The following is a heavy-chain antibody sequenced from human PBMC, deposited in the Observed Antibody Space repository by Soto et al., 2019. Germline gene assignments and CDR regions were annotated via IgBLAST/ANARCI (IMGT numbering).Heavy chain of an antibody. D-gene: IGHD2-2*01. CDR3: AKDRDYPRDQFHY. CDR2: ISANGQGI. Sequence: PGGSLRLSCTASGFTFTYYAFSWVRQAPGKGLEWVSAISANGQGIYYADSVRGRFTISRDNSKNTVFLHMDSLRAEDTAVYYCAKDRDYPRDQFHYWGQETLVTVSS. J-gene: IGHJ4*02. V-gene: IGHV3-23*01. CDR1: GFTFTYYA.